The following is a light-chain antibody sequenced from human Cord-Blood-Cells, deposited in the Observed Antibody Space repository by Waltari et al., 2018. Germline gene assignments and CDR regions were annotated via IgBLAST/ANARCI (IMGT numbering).Light chain of an antibody. CDR2: RDS. V-gene: IGLV3-9*01. J-gene: IGLJ3*02. Sequence: SYDLTQPLSVSVALGQTARITCGGHNIGSKTVHWYQQKPGQAPVLVIYRDSNRPSGIPERFSGSNSGNTATLTISRAQAGDEADYYCQVWDSSTAWVFGGGTKLTVL. CDR1: NIGSKT. CDR3: QVWDSSTAWV.